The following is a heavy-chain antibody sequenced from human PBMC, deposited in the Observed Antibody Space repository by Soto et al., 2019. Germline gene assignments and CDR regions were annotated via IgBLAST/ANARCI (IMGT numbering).Heavy chain of an antibody. CDR2: ISSNGGST. CDR1: GFTFSSYA. Sequence: GGSLRLSCSASGFTFSSYAMHWVRQAPGKGLEYVSAISSNGGSTYYADSVKGRFTISRDNSKNTLYLQMSSLRAEDTAVYYCVKSGYIVGATTAFDIWGQGTMVTVSS. D-gene: IGHD1-26*01. V-gene: IGHV3-64D*09. J-gene: IGHJ3*02. CDR3: VKSGYIVGATTAFDI.